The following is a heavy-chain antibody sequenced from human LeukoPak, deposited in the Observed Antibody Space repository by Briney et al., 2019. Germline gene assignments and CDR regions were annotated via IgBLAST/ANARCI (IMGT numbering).Heavy chain of an antibody. D-gene: IGHD3-22*01. V-gene: IGHV3-33*01. J-gene: IGHJ4*02. CDR2: IWYDGSNE. CDR1: GFTFSSYG. CDR3: ARDRLTMIPIYYFDY. Sequence: GGSLRLSCAASGFTFSSYGMHWVRQAPGKGLEWVAVIWYDGSNEYYADSVKGRFTISRDNSKNTLYLQMNSLRAEDTAVYYCARDRLTMIPIYYFDYWGQGTLVTVSS.